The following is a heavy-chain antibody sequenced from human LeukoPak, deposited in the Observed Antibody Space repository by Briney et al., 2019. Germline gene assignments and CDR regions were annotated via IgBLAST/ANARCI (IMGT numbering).Heavy chain of an antibody. Sequence: ESGPTLVNPTQTLTLTCTFSGFSLSTSGVGVGWIRQPPGKALEWLALIYWDDDKRYSPSLKSRLTITKDTSKNQVVLTMTNMDPVDTATYYCAHIILKPSGYFDAFDYWGQGTLVTVSS. CDR1: GFSLSTSGVG. V-gene: IGHV2-5*02. CDR3: AHIILKPSGYFDAFDY. CDR2: IYWDDDK. D-gene: IGHD3-9*01. J-gene: IGHJ4*02.